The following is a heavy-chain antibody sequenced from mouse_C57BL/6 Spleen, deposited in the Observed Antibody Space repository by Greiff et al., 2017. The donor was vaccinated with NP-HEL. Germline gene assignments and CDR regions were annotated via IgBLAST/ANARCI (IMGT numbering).Heavy chain of an antibody. CDR1: GFTFSSYG. V-gene: IGHV5-6*01. J-gene: IGHJ3*01. CDR3: ASLTAFAY. Sequence: EVKVVESGGDLVKPGGSLKLSCAASGFTFSSYGMSWVRQTPDKRLEWVATISSGGSYTYFPDTVNGRFTISRDNAKNTLYLQSISLKSEDTAMYYCASLTAFAYWGQGTLVTVSA. CDR2: ISSGGSYT. D-gene: IGHD4-1*01.